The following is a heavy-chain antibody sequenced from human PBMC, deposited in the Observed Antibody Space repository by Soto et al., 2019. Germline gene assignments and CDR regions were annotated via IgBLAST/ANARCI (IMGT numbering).Heavy chain of an antibody. D-gene: IGHD3-9*01. Sequence: QVQLVQSGAEVKKPGASVKVSCKASGYTFTSYDINWVRQATGQGLEGMGWMNPNSGNTGYAQKFQGRVNMTRNTYISTAYLELSSVRSEDTAVYYCARGEELRYFDWLPDYWGQGTLVTVAS. V-gene: IGHV1-8*01. CDR3: ARGEELRYFDWLPDY. CDR1: GYTFTSYD. CDR2: MNPNSGNT. J-gene: IGHJ4*02.